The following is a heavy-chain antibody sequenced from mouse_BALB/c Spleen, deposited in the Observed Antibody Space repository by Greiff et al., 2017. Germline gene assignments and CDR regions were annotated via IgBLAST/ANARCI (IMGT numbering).Heavy chain of an antibody. V-gene: IGHV5-6*01. CDR1: GFTFSSYG. D-gene: IGHD2-1*01. Sequence: EVKLVDSGGDLVKPGGSLKLSCAASGFTFSSYGMSWVRQTPDKRLEWVATISSGGSYTYYPDSVKGRFTISRDNAKNTLYLQMSSLKSEDTAMYYCARHRDGKGGFDDWGQGTTLTVSA. J-gene: IGHJ2*01. CDR3: ARHRDGKGGFDD. CDR2: ISSGGSYT.